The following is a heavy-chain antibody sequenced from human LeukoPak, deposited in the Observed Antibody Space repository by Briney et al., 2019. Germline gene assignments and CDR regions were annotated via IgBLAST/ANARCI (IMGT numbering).Heavy chain of an antibody. CDR3: ARRELRYFDWLRAFDI. Sequence: PGGSLRLSCAASGFTFSSYEMNWVRQAPGKGLEWVSYISSSGSTIYYADSVKGRFTISRDNAKNSLYLQMNSLRAEDTAVYYCARRELRYFDWLRAFDIWGQGTMVTVPS. J-gene: IGHJ3*02. D-gene: IGHD3-9*01. V-gene: IGHV3-48*03. CDR2: ISSSGSTI. CDR1: GFTFSSYE.